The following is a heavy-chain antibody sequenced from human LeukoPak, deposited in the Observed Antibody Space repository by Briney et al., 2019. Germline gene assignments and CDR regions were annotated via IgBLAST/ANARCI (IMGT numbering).Heavy chain of an antibody. CDR1: GYAFTDYY. CDR3: ARDFERPDY. J-gene: IGHJ4*02. Sequence: ASVKVSCKASGYAFTDYYIHWVRQAPGQGLEWMGRINPNSGGTNYAQKFQGRVTMTRDTSISTAYMELRRLRSDDTAVYYCARDFERPDYWGQGTLVTVSS. V-gene: IGHV1-2*06. CDR2: INPNSGGT.